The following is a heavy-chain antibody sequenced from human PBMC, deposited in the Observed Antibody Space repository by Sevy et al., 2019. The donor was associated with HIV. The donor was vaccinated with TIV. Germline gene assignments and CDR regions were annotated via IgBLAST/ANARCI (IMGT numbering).Heavy chain of an antibody. CDR1: GFTFSSYG. CDR3: AKGRDSSGWYYYGMDV. J-gene: IGHJ6*02. V-gene: IGHV3-30*18. D-gene: IGHD6-19*01. Sequence: GGSLRLSCAASGFTFSSYGMHWVRQAPGKGLELVAFISYDGSNKYYADSVKGRFTISRDNSKNTLYLQMNSLRAEDTAVYYCAKGRDSSGWYYYGMDVWGQGTTVTVSS. CDR2: ISYDGSNK.